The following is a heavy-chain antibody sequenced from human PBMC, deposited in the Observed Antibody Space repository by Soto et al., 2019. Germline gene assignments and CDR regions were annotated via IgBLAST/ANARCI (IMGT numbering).Heavy chain of an antibody. CDR3: ARHGRQYYSRSGSYYTGREKYNWLEH. V-gene: IGHV4-39*01. CDR1: VFSIISIINY. CDR2: IHYIVNT. Sequence: PSDTLSLTCTFSVFSIISIINYLGFIRQPPWNGLDLIVSIHYIVNTYYNPSLKIRVTISVDTSNNQFSLKLSSVTSADKAVYYCARHGRQYYSRSGSYYTGREKYNWLEHWGQGTLVTVSS. J-gene: IGHJ5*02. D-gene: IGHD3-10*01.